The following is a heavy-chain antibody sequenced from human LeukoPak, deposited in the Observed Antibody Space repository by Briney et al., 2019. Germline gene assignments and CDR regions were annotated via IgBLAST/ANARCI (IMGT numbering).Heavy chain of an antibody. CDR2: IRSKAYGGTT. J-gene: IGHJ4*02. Sequence: PGGSLRLSCTASGFTFGDYGMSWVRQAPGKGLEWVGFIRSKAYGGTTEYAASVKGRFTISRDDSKSIAYLQMNSLKTEDTAVYYCTRAAPYYYDSSGYLLWGQGTLVTVSS. CDR3: TRAAPYYYDSSGYLL. D-gene: IGHD3-22*01. V-gene: IGHV3-49*04. CDR1: GFTFGDYG.